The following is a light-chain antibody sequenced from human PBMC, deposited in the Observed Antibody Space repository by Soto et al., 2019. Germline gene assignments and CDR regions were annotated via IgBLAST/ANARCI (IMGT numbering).Light chain of an antibody. Sequence: QSALTQPASVSGSPGQSITISCTGTSSDVGSYNLVSWYQQYPGKAPKLMIYEGSKRPSGVSNRFSGSKSGNTASLTISGLQAEDEADFYCCSYAGSSTWVFGGGTKVTVL. CDR3: CSYAGSSTWV. CDR1: SSDVGSYNL. CDR2: EGS. J-gene: IGLJ3*02. V-gene: IGLV2-23*01.